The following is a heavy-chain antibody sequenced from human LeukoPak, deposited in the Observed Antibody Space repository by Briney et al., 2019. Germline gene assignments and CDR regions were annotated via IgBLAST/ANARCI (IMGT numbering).Heavy chain of an antibody. J-gene: IGHJ3*02. CDR3: ASGVVIRSKYAFDI. V-gene: IGHV1-2*02. D-gene: IGHD3-3*01. CDR2: INPNSGGT. Sequence: ASVKVSCKASGYTFAGYYMHWVRQAPGQGLEWMGWINPNSGGTNYAQKFQGRVTMTRDTSISTAYMELSRLRSDDTAVYYCASGVVIRSKYAFDIWGQGTMVTVSS. CDR1: GYTFAGYY.